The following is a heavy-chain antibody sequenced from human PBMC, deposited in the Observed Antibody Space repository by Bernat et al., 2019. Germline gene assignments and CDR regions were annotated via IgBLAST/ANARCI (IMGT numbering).Heavy chain of an antibody. CDR1: GFTFEDYA. V-gene: IGHV3-9*01. CDR3: ARDISDTSTTIDY. CDR2: INWNGANI. J-gene: IGHJ4*02. D-gene: IGHD5-18*01. Sequence: EVQLVESGGGLVQPDRSLRLSCAAFGFTFEDYALHWVRQAPGKGLEWVSTINWNGANIIYADSVKSRFTISRDNAKNSLYLQMNSLRAEDTAFYYCARDISDTSTTIDYWGQGTLVTVSS.